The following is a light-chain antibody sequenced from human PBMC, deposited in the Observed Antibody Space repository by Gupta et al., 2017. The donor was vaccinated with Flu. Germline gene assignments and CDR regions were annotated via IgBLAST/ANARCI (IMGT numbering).Light chain of an antibody. J-gene: IGKJ4*01. Sequence: SSSSASGGGGVTIISRTTKSSSTNLNWYQQISGKAPRVLIFAASSCLGGVPARFSGSGSGTEFTLTISSLEPDDFAAYYCQQSCSSPFTFGGGTKVEI. CDR2: AAS. CDR1: KSSSTN. V-gene: IGKV1-39*01. CDR3: QQSCSSPFT.